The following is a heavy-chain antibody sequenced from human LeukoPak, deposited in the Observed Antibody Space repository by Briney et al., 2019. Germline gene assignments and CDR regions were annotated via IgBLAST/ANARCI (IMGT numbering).Heavy chain of an antibody. J-gene: IGHJ4*02. CDR1: GYSYSSYW. D-gene: IGHD3-10*01. V-gene: IGHV5-51*01. Sequence: GESLKISCRASGYSYSSYWIAWVRQVPGKGLEWMGIIYPGDSDARYSPSFQGQVTISADKSISTAYLQWSSLKASDTAMYYCARQYDLGGSGSSLFGYWGQGTLVTVSS. CDR2: IYPGDSDA. CDR3: ARQYDLGGSGSSLFGY.